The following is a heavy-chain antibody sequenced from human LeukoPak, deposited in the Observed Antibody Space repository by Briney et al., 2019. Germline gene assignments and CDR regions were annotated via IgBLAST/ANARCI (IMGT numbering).Heavy chain of an antibody. V-gene: IGHV3-23*01. CDR2: ISGSGGST. Sequence: GGSLRLSCAASGFTFSSYAMSWVRQAPGKGLEWVSAISGSGGSTYYADSVKGRFTISRDNSKNTLYLQMNSLRAEDTAVYYCARRHLSAAGLDYYFDYWGQGTLVTVSS. J-gene: IGHJ4*02. CDR1: GFTFSSYA. CDR3: ARRHLSAAGLDYYFDY. D-gene: IGHD6-13*01.